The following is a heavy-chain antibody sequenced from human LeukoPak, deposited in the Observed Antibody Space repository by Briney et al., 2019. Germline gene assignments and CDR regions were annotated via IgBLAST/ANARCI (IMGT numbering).Heavy chain of an antibody. CDR1: GYSFTSYW. Sequence: GESLKISCKGSGYSFTSYWIGWVRQMPGKGLEWMGWISGYNDNTNYAQNLQGRVTMTTDTSTSTAYTELRSLRSDDTAVYYCARGRYPHTSSWYGDAFDIWGQGTMVTVSS. V-gene: IGHV1-18*04. J-gene: IGHJ3*02. D-gene: IGHD6-13*01. CDR3: ARGRYPHTSSWYGDAFDI. CDR2: ISGYNDNT.